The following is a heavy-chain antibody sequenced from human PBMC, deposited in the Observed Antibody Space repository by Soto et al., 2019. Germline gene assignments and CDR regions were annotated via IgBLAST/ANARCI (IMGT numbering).Heavy chain of an antibody. J-gene: IGHJ4*02. CDR2: ISAYNGNT. CDR3: ARRYCSGGSCYFAY. Sequence: ASVKVSCKASGYTFTSYGISWVRQAPGQGLEWMGWISAYNGNTNYAQKLQGRVTMTTDTSTSTAYMELRSLRSDDTAVYYCARRYCSGGSCYFAYWGQGTLVTVSS. D-gene: IGHD2-15*01. V-gene: IGHV1-18*01. CDR1: GYTFTSYG.